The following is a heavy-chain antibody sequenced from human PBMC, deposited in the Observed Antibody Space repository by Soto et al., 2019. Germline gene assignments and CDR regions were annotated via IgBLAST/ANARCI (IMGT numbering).Heavy chain of an antibody. V-gene: IGHV4-30-4*01. CDR3: ASVLAPDAMQGIRFDP. D-gene: IGHD2-2*01. CDR1: GGSISSNNYY. CDR2: IYYSGST. Sequence: SETLSLTCTVSGGSISSNNYYWSWIRQPPGKDLEWIGYIYYSGSTYYKSSLKSRVTISLDTSKNQFSLKLSSVTAADTAVYYCASVLAPDAMQGIRFDPWGQGTLVTVSS. J-gene: IGHJ5*02.